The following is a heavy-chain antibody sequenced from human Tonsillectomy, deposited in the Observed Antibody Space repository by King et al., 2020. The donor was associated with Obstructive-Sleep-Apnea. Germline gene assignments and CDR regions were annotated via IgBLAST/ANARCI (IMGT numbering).Heavy chain of an antibody. V-gene: IGHV5-51*01. CDR2: IYPDDSDT. CDR3: ARHCSRGGGFRDAGPFDI. D-gene: IGHD2-15*01. Sequence: VQLVQSGAEVKKPAESLKISCKGSGYRFTNYWIGWVRQMPGKGLECMGIIYPDDSDTRYSPSFQGQVTISADKSINTAYLQWSSLKASDTAMYYCARHCSRGGGFRDAGPFDIWGQGTMVTVSS. J-gene: IGHJ3*02. CDR1: GYRFTNYW.